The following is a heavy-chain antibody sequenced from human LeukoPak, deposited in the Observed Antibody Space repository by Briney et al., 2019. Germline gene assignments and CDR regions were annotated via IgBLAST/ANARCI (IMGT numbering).Heavy chain of an antibody. CDR1: GFTFSSYA. J-gene: IGHJ4*02. V-gene: IGHV3-23*01. D-gene: IGHD1-26*01. CDR3: AKDGERGSYSYFDY. Sequence: PGGSLRLSCAASGFTFSSYAMSWFRQAPGKGLEWVSAISGSTGSTYYPASVKGRFTISRDNSKNTLYLQMESLRAEDTAVYYCAKDGERGSYSYFDYWGQGTLVTVSS. CDR2: ISGSTGST.